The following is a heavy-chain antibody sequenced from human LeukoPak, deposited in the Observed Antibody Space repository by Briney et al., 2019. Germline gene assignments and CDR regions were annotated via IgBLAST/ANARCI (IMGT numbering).Heavy chain of an antibody. D-gene: IGHD6-19*01. J-gene: IGHJ5*02. V-gene: IGHV1-18*01. CDR3: ARVRGAVAGNNWFDP. CDR1: GYTFTSYG. CDR2: ISAYNGNT. Sequence: GASVKVSCRASGYTFTSYGISWVRQAPGQGLEWMGWISAYNGNTNYAQKLQGRVTMTTDTSTSTAYMELRSLRSDDTAVYYCARVRGAVAGNNWFDPWGQGTLVTVSS.